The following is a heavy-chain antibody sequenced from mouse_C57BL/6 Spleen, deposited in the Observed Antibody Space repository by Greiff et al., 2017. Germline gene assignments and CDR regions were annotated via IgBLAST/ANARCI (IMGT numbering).Heavy chain of an antibody. CDR2: INPSTGGT. J-gene: IGHJ4*01. V-gene: IGHV1-42*01. Sequence: VQLKQSGPELVKPGASVKISCKASGYSFTGYYMNWVKQSPEKSLEWIGEINPSTGGTTYNQKFKAKATLTVDKSSSTAYMQLKSLTSEDSAVYYCARAYYSNPHYYAMDYWGQGTSVTVSS. CDR1: GYSFTGYY. CDR3: ARAYYSNPHYYAMDY. D-gene: IGHD2-5*01.